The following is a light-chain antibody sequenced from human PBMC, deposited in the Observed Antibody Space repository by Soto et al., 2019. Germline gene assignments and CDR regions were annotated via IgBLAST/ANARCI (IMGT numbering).Light chain of an antibody. Sequence: IVLTQSPAILSVSPGARATLPCRASQSVDSTYLAWYQQTPAQAQRLLSYGASSRANGIPDRFSGSGSGTDFSLTINSLEPQDFAVYYCQQYSRSPPITFGQGARLEIK. CDR2: GAS. CDR3: QQYSRSPPIT. J-gene: IGKJ5*01. V-gene: IGKV3-20*01. CDR1: QSVDSTY.